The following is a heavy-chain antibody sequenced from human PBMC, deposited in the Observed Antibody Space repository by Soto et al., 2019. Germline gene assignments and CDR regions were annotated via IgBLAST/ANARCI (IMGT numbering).Heavy chain of an antibody. D-gene: IGHD3-22*01. CDR1: CCSITSSNL. CDR3: ARSGMIVVVITSYYYYYGMDV. Sequence: PSGTLSLTCAVFCCSITSSNLWGWVRPPPGEGVGGVGEIYHSGSTNYNPSLKSRVTISVDKSKNQFSLKLSSVTAADTAVYYCARSGMIVVVITSYYYYYGMDVWGQGTTVTV. J-gene: IGHJ6*02. V-gene: IGHV4-4*02. CDR2: IYHSGST.